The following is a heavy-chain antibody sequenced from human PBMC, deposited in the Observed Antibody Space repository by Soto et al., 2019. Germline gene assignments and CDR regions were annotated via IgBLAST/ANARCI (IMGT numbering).Heavy chain of an antibody. Sequence: QLQLQESGPGLVKPSETLSLTCTVSGGSISSSSYYWGWIRQPPGKGLEWIGSIYYSGSTYYNPSLKSRVTISVDTSKNQFSLKLSSVTAADTAVYYCARQEGYYGTDFDYWGQGTLVTVSS. V-gene: IGHV4-39*01. CDR1: GGSISSSSYY. CDR3: ARQEGYYGTDFDY. J-gene: IGHJ4*02. D-gene: IGHD3-10*01. CDR2: IYYSGST.